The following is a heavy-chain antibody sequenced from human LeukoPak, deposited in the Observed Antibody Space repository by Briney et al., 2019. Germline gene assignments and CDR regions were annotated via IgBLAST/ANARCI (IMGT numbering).Heavy chain of an antibody. D-gene: IGHD2-21*01. Sequence: SETLSLTCAVYGGSFSGYYWSWIRQPPGKGLEWIGEINHSGSTNYNPSLKSRVTISVDPSKNQFSLKLSSVTAADTAVYYCARGDSHYMGVWGKGTTVTVSS. CDR1: GGSFSGYY. CDR2: INHSGST. J-gene: IGHJ6*03. V-gene: IGHV4-34*01. CDR3: ARGDSHYMGV.